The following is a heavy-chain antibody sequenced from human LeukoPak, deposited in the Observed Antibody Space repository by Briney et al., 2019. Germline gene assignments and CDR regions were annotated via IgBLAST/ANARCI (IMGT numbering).Heavy chain of an antibody. V-gene: IGHV3-74*03. D-gene: IGHD1-1*01. CDR2: INERGTDS. Sequence: PGGSLRLSCTASGFTFSGHWIHGVRQAPGVGLVWVSRINERGTDSMYAESVKGRFTISRDNAKNTVYLQMNSLRAEDTALYYCVRDETLWTLDWWGQGTLVTVSS. J-gene: IGHJ4*02. CDR3: VRDETLWTLDW. CDR1: GFTFSGHW.